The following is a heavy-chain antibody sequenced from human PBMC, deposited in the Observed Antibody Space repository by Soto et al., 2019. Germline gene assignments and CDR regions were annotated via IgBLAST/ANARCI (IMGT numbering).Heavy chain of an antibody. D-gene: IGHD3-9*01. CDR2: VRNKVNSYTT. V-gene: IGHV3-72*01. CDR1: GFTFSDYY. Sequence: PGGSLRLSCVASGFTFSDYYMDWFRQAPGKGLEWVGRVRNKVNSYTTEYAASVKSRFTVSRDDSRNSLYLQMNSLKTGDTAMYYCSRAGILTTPYYTDYWGLGTLVTVAS. CDR3: SRAGILTTPYYTDY. J-gene: IGHJ4*02.